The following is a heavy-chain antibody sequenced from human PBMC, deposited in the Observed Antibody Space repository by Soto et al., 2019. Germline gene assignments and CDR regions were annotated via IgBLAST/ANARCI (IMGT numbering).Heavy chain of an antibody. V-gene: IGHV4-59*08. CDR2: IYYSGST. D-gene: IGHD2-15*01. J-gene: IGHJ1*01. CDR3: ARRDVVVVAATQQPAEYFQH. Sequence: PSETLSLTCTVSGGSISSYYWSWIRQPPGKGLEWIGYIYYSGSTNYNPSLKSRVTISVDTSKNQFSLKLSSVTAADTAVYYCARRDVVVVAATQQPAEYFQHWGQGTLVTVS. CDR1: GGSISSYY.